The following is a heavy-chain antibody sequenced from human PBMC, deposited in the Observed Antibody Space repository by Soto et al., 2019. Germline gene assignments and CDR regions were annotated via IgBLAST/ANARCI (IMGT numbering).Heavy chain of an antibody. Sequence: EVQLVESGGGLVQPGGSLRLSCAASGFTFSSNWMNWVRQAPGKGPEWVANIKQDGSEKYYVDSVKGRFTISRDNAKNSIFLHMNSLRVEDTAVYYCASDLGYCSGGACYSVLDYWGQGALVTVSS. V-gene: IGHV3-7*03. CDR2: IKQDGSEK. D-gene: IGHD2-15*01. J-gene: IGHJ4*02. CDR1: GFTFSSNW. CDR3: ASDLGYCSGGACYSVLDY.